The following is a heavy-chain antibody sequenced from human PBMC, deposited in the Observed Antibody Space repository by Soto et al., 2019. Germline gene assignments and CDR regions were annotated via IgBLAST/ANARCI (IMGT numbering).Heavy chain of an antibody. CDR2: IYYSGST. Sequence: SETLSLTCTVSGGSVSSGTYFWSWIRQSPGKRLEWIAYIYYSGSTNYNPSLKSRATISVDTSKGQVSLTLTSVTAEDTAVYYCAKDLVATTYYYYYGMDVWGQGTTVTVSS. J-gene: IGHJ6*02. CDR1: GGSVSSGTYF. D-gene: IGHD5-12*01. CDR3: AKDLVATTYYYYYGMDV. V-gene: IGHV4-61*01.